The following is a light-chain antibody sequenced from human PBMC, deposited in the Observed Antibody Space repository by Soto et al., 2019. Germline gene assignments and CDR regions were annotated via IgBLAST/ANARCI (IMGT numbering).Light chain of an antibody. J-gene: IGKJ1*01. CDR2: AAS. V-gene: IGKV3-15*01. Sequence: EIVMTQSPATLSVSPGERAILSCRASQSISINLAWYQQKPGQAPRLLIYAASNRATGVPARFSGSWSGTEFTLTISSLQPDDFATYYCQQYNSYSPWTFGQGTKVDIK. CDR1: QSISIN. CDR3: QQYNSYSPWT.